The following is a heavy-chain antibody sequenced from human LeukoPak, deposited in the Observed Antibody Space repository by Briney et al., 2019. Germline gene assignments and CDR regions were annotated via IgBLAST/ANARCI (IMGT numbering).Heavy chain of an antibody. J-gene: IGHJ5*02. Sequence: GGSLRLSCAASGFTFDDYVMHWVRQTPGKGLEWVSFISGDGGGSYYADSVKGRFTISRDSSKNSPFLQMNSLRTEDTAFYYCAKSDYGAPLESWGQGTLVIVSS. D-gene: IGHD4-17*01. CDR1: GFTFDDYV. V-gene: IGHV3-43*02. CDR3: AKSDYGAPLES. CDR2: ISGDGGGS.